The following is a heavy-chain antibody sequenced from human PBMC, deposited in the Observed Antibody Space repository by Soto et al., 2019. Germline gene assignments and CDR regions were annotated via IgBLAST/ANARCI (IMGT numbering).Heavy chain of an antibody. CDR2: INHSGST. Sequence: SETLSLTCAVYGGSFSGYYWSWIRQPPGKGLEWIGEINHSGSTKYNPSLKSRVTISVDTSKNQFSLKLSSVTAADTAVYYCARGWVTMVRGVMTFDYWGQGTLVTVSS. CDR3: ARGWVTMVRGVMTFDY. J-gene: IGHJ4*02. CDR1: GGSFSGYY. D-gene: IGHD3-10*01. V-gene: IGHV4-34*01.